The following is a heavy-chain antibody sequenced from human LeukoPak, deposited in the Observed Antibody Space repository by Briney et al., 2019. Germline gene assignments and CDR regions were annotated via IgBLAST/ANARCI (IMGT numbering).Heavy chain of an antibody. CDR2: INAGNGNT. D-gene: IGHD3-22*01. CDR1: GYTFTSYA. J-gene: IGHJ4*02. V-gene: IGHV1-3*01. Sequence: ASVKVSCKASGYTFTSYAMHWVRQAPGQRLEWMGWINAGNGNTKYSQKFQGRVTITRDTSASTAYMELSSLRSEDTAVYYCARDVVTFYDDSSGYYYWGQGTLDTVSS. CDR3: ARDVVTFYDDSSGYYY.